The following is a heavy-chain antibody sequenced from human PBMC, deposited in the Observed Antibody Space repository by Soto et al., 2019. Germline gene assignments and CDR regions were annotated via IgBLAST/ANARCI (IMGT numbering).Heavy chain of an antibody. CDR3: AREGGVGHDSSWGDS. CDR2: IWHDGRYE. V-gene: IGHV3-33*01. CDR1: GGSFSSYG. J-gene: IGHJ4*02. Sequence: QVQLVESGGGVVQPGRSLRLSCVVSGGSFSSYGMHWVRQAPGKGLEWVASIWHDGRYEFHADAVKGRFVISRDNSKKSLYLQMHSLRVEDTAMYYCAREGGVGHDSSWGDSWGRGTLVSVSS. D-gene: IGHD6-13*01.